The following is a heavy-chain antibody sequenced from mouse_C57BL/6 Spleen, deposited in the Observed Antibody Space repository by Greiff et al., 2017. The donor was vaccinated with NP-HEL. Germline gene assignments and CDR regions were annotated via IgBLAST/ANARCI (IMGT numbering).Heavy chain of an antibody. CDR3: TRERYYEYGEEFAY. CDR1: GFTFSSYA. V-gene: IGHV5-9-1*02. CDR2: ISSGGDYI. D-gene: IGHD2-4*01. Sequence: EVQLVESGEGLVKPGGSLKLSCAASGFTFSSYAMSWVRQTPEKRLEWVAYISSGGDYIYYADTVKGRFTISSDNARNTLYLQMSSLKSEDTAMYYCTRERYYEYGEEFAYWGQGTLVTVSA. J-gene: IGHJ3*01.